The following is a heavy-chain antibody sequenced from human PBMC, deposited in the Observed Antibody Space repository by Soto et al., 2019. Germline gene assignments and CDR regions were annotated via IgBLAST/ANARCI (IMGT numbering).Heavy chain of an antibody. V-gene: IGHV1-18*04. CDR2: ISAYNGNT. J-gene: IGHJ3*02. CDR3: ARDLELAYCGGDCYSQAFDI. D-gene: IGHD2-21*02. CDR1: GYTFTSYG. Sequence: GASVKVSCKASGYTFTSYGISWVRQAPGQGLEWMGWISAYNGNTNYAQKLQGRVTMTTDTSTSTAYMELRSLRSDDTAVYYCARDLELAYCGGDCYSQAFDIWGQGTMVT.